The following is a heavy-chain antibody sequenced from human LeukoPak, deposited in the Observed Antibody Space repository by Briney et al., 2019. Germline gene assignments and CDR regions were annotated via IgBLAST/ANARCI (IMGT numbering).Heavy chain of an antibody. CDR1: GFTFSSYG. D-gene: IGHD3-3*01. CDR2: ISYDGSNK. Sequence: PGRSLRLSCAASGFTFSSYGMHWVRQAPGKGLEWVAVISYDGSNKYYADSVKGRFTISRDNSKNTLYLQMNSLRAEDTAVYYCAKDPGYDFSWFDPWGQGTLVTVSS. V-gene: IGHV3-30*18. J-gene: IGHJ5*02. CDR3: AKDPGYDFSWFDP.